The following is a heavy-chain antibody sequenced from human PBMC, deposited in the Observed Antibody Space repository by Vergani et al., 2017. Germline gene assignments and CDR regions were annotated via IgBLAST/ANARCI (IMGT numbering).Heavy chain of an antibody. V-gene: IGHV4-34*01. CDR2: INHSGIT. CDR1: GGSFSGYY. Sequence: QVHLQQWGAGLLKPSETLSLTCAVYGGSFSGYYWSWIRQPPGKGLEWIGEINHSGITNYNPSLKSRVTISVDTSKNQFSLKLSSVNAADTAVYYCASQPRRIAGRAAYYYYMDVWGKGTTVTVSS. D-gene: IGHD6-6*01. J-gene: IGHJ6*03. CDR3: ASQPRRIAGRAAYYYYMDV.